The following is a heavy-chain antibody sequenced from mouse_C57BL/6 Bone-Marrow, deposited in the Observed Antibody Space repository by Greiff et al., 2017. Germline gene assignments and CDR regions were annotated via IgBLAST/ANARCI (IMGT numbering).Heavy chain of an antibody. CDR2: IDPSDSYT. CDR1: GYTFTSYW. V-gene: IGHV1-69*01. CDR3: AREPYYYGSSYDY. D-gene: IGHD1-1*01. J-gene: IGHJ2*01. Sequence: QVQLQQPGAELVMPGASVKLSCKASGYTFTSYWMHWVKQRPGQGLEWIGEIDPSDSYTNYNQKFKGKSTLTVDKSSSTAYMQLSSLTSEDSAVYYCAREPYYYGSSYDYWGPGTTLTVSS.